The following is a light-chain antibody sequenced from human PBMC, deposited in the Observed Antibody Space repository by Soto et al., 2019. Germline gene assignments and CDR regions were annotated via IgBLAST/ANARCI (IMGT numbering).Light chain of an antibody. Sequence: SYVLTQPPSVSVAPGQTAKIACGGNNIGSQSVHWYQQKPGQAPVLVVYDDSDRPSGIPERFSGSNSGNTATLTISRVEAGDEADYYCQVWDNTSDSGVFGGGTKLTVL. CDR3: QVWDNTSDSGV. CDR2: DDS. V-gene: IGLV3-21*02. CDR1: NIGSQS. J-gene: IGLJ3*02.